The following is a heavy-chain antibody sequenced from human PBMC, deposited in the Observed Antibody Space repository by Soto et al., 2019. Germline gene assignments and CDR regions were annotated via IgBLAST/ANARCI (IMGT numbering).Heavy chain of an antibody. V-gene: IGHV1-69*02. J-gene: IGHJ3*02. Sequence: QVQLVQSGAEVKKPGSSVTVSCKASGGTFSSYAISWVRQAPGQGLEWMGGIIPVLGIANYAQTFQGRVTITEDKSTSTAYMELSSLRSEDTAVYYWARPRIAVAGKGLASFDIWGQGTMVTVSS. CDR3: ARPRIAVAGKGLASFDI. CDR1: GGTFSSYA. D-gene: IGHD6-19*01. CDR2: IIPVLGIA.